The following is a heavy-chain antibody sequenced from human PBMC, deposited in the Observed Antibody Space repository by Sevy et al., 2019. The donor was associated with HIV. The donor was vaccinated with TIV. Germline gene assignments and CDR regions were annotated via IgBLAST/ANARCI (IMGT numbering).Heavy chain of an antibody. D-gene: IGHD6-13*01. Sequence: GGSLRLSCAASGFTFSDHYMEWVRQAPGKGLEWVGRIRNKADSYTTEYAASVKGRFTISRDDSKNSLDLLMNSLKSEDTAVYYCATHAGIAAAGRVFDYWGQGTLVTVSS. J-gene: IGHJ4*02. V-gene: IGHV3-72*01. CDR3: ATHAGIAAAGRVFDY. CDR2: IRNKADSYTT. CDR1: GFTFSDHY.